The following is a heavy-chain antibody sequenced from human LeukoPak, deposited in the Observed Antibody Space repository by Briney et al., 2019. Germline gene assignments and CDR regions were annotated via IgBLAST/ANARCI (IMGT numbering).Heavy chain of an antibody. J-gene: IGHJ4*02. V-gene: IGHV3-73*01. D-gene: IGHD3-9*01. CDR1: GFTFSGSA. CDR2: IRSKANSYAT. CDR3: TGEYYDILTGYPTGIDY. Sequence: PGGSLRLSCAASGFTFSGSAMHWVRQASGKGLEWVGRIRSKANSYATAYAASVKGRFTISRDDSKNTAYLQMNSLKTEDTAVYYRTGEYYDILTGYPTGIDYWGQGTLVTVSS.